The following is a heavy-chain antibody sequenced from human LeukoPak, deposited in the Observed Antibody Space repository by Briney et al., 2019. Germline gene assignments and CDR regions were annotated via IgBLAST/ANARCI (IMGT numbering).Heavy chain of an antibody. V-gene: IGHV4-39*01. Sequence: SETLSLTCTVSGGSINSSNYYWGWIRQPPGKGLEWIGSIYYSGYTYYNPSLKSRVTISVDTSKNQFSLKLSSVTAADTAVYYCATQEMATIRGFDYWGQGILVTVSS. CDR3: ATQEMATIRGFDY. J-gene: IGHJ4*02. CDR1: GGSINSSNYY. D-gene: IGHD5-24*01. CDR2: IYYSGYT.